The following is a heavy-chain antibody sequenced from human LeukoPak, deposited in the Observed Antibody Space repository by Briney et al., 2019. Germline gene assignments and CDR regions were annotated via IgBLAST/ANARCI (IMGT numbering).Heavy chain of an antibody. CDR1: GGSFSDYY. CDR2: INHRGRN. J-gene: IGHJ2*01. CDR3: ARPHLGADNYWYFDL. D-gene: IGHD1-26*01. Sequence: KPSETLSLTCAVYGGSFSDYYWTWHRQPPGRGLEWIGEINHRGRNNYSPSLTSRLTISVDTSKNQFSLKLSSVTAADTAVYYCARPHLGADNYWYFDLWGRGTLVTVSS. V-gene: IGHV4-34*01.